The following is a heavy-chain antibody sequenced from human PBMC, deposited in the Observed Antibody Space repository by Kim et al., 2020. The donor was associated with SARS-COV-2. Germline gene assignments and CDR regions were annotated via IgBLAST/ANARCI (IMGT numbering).Heavy chain of an antibody. J-gene: IGHJ1*01. CDR2: VYYSWSS. CDR3: SRASLGPWLVPGY. Sequence: SETLSLTCTVSGGSIRSYYCSWIRQPPGKGLEWVGYVYYSWSSNYNHSLKRRGTISVDTSKNQFSLTLGSGTAAATAVSYYSRASLGPWLVPGYGGQGTL. D-gene: IGHD6-19*01. CDR1: GGSIRSYY. V-gene: IGHV4-59*01.